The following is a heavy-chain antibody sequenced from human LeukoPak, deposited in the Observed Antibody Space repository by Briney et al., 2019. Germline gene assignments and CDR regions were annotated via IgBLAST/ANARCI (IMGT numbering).Heavy chain of an antibody. Sequence: PGGSLRLSCAASGFTFSSYSMNWVRQAPGKGLEWVSSISSSSSYIYYADSVKGRFTISRDNAKNSLHLQMNSLRAEDTAVYYCASGAARINYYYYYMDVWGKGTTVTVSS. V-gene: IGHV3-21*01. CDR3: ASGAARINYYYYYMDV. J-gene: IGHJ6*03. CDR2: ISSSSSYI. D-gene: IGHD6-6*01. CDR1: GFTFSSYS.